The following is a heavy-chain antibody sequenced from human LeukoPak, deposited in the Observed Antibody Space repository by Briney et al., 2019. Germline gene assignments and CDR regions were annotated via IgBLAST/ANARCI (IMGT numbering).Heavy chain of an antibody. Sequence: SETLSLTCTVSGGSISSGGYYWSWIRQHPGKGLEWIGYIYYSGSTYYNPSLKSRVTISVDTSKNQFSLKLSSVTAADTAVYYCARVIAVVTPLSWFDPWGQGTLVTVSS. CDR2: IYYSGST. J-gene: IGHJ5*02. D-gene: IGHD4-23*01. V-gene: IGHV4-31*03. CDR3: ARVIAVVTPLSWFDP. CDR1: GGSISSGGYY.